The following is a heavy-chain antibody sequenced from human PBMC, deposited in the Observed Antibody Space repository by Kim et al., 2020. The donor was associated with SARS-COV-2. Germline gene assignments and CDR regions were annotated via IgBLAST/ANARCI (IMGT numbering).Heavy chain of an antibody. V-gene: IGHV3-30*07. D-gene: IGHD3-9*01. CDR3: ARGRYVDWLLSLDAFDI. J-gene: IGHJ3*02. Sequence: VKGRFTISRDNSKKTLYLQMNSLRAEDTAVYYCARGRYVDWLLSLDAFDIWGQGTMVTVSS.